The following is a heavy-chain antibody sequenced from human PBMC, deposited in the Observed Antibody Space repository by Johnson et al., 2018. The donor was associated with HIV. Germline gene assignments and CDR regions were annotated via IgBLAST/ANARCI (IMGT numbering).Heavy chain of an antibody. D-gene: IGHD4-23*01. V-gene: IGHV3-7*01. J-gene: IGHJ3*02. CDR2: IKQDGSEK. CDR3: AGDPDDYGGRDAFDI. Sequence: VQLVESGGGLVQPGGSLRLSCAASGFTFSSYWMSWVRQAPGKGLEWVANIKQDGSEKYYVDSVKGRFTISRDNAKNSLYLQMNSLRAEDTAVYYCAGDPDDYGGRDAFDIWSQGTMVTVSS. CDR1: GFTFSSYW.